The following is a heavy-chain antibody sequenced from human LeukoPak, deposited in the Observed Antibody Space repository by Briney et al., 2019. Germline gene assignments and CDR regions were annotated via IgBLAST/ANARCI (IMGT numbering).Heavy chain of an antibody. CDR1: GYDFTSVG. CDR3: ARAGPGSGWYFDY. J-gene: IGHJ4*02. CDR2: ISPYNGNT. Sequence: VASVNVSCKASGYDFTSVGITWVRRAPGQGLEWMGWISPYNGNTRYAQKFQGRVAMTTDTSTTTAYMELRGLRFNDTAVYYCARAGPGSGWYFDYWGQGNLVTVSS. D-gene: IGHD6-19*01. V-gene: IGHV1-18*01.